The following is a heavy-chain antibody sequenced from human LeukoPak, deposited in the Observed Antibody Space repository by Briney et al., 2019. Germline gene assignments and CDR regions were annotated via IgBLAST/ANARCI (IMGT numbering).Heavy chain of an antibody. CDR1: GFAFSSYA. CDR2: ISGNGGST. V-gene: IGHV3-23*01. J-gene: IGHJ4*02. D-gene: IGHD2-2*01. CDR3: GPREDSSTNAYDY. Sequence: PGGPLRLSCAASGFAFSSYAMSWVRQAPGKGLEWVSAISGNGGSTFYADSVKGRFTISRDNSKNTLYLQMNSLRAEDTAVYYCGPREDSSTNAYDYWGQGTLVTVSS.